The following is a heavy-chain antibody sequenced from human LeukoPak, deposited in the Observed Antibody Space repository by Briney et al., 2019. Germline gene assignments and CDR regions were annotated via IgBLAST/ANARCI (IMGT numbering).Heavy chain of an antibody. CDR2: MNPNSGNT. CDR3: ARGGEYYDTLGGRGV. V-gene: IGHV1-8*02. J-gene: IGHJ6*02. D-gene: IGHD3-9*01. CDR1: GGTFSSYA. Sequence: ASVKVSCKASGGTFSSYAISWVRQATGQGLEWMGWMNPNSGNTGYAQKFQGRVTMTRNTSISTAYMELSSLRSEDTAVYYCARGGEYYDTLGGRGVWGQGTTVTVSS.